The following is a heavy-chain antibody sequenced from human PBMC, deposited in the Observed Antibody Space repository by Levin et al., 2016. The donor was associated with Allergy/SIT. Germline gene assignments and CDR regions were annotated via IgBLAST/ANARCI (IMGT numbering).Heavy chain of an antibody. V-gene: IGHV3-30*04. D-gene: IGHD3-16*01. Sequence: GESLKISCAASGFSFSSFAMHWVRQAPGKGLEWVAVISYDGGGKFYADSAKGRFTISRDNSKNTLDLQMNSLRAEDTAVYYCARVSHATVWYYYYGMDVWGQGTTVTVSS. J-gene: IGHJ6*02. CDR1: GFSFSSFA. CDR3: ARVSHATVWYYYYGMDV. CDR2: ISYDGGGK.